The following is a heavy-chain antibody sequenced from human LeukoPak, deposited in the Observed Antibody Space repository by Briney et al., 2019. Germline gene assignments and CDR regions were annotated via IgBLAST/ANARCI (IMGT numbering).Heavy chain of an antibody. D-gene: IGHD3-3*01. CDR3: ARETMYYYYMDV. CDR1: GFTFSNYG. V-gene: IGHV3-7*01. J-gene: IGHJ6*03. Sequence: GGSLRLSCGASGFTFSNYGMLWVRQAPGKGLEWVANIKQDGSDEYYVDSVKGRFTISRDNAKNSLYLQMNSLRAEDTAVYYCARETMYYYYMDVWGKGTTVTISS. CDR2: IKQDGSDE.